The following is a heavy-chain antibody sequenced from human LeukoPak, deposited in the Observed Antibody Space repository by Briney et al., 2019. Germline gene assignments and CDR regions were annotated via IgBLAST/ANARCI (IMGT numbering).Heavy chain of an antibody. CDR3: ARGYYGYGATFDY. J-gene: IGHJ4*02. CDR1: GGSISSSSYY. CDR2: IYYSGST. V-gene: IGHV4-39*07. Sequence: PSETLSLTCTVSGGSISSSSYYWGWIRQPPGKGLEWIGTIYYSGSTFSNPSFRSRVTISVDTSQNQFSLKLSSVTAADTAVYYCARGYYGYGATFDYWGQGTLVTVSS. D-gene: IGHD3-10*01.